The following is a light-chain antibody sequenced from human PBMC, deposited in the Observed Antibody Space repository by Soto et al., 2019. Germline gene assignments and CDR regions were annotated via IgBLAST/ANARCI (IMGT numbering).Light chain of an antibody. CDR1: QSISSC. CDR3: QQYNSYSPT. Sequence: DLQMTQSPSTLSASVGDRVTITCRANQSISSCLAWYQQQAGKAPKLLIYRASTLESGVPSRFSRSGSETEFTLTISRRQPDDRATYDCQQYNSYSPTFGQGTNVDI. CDR2: RAS. J-gene: IGKJ1*01. V-gene: IGKV1-5*03.